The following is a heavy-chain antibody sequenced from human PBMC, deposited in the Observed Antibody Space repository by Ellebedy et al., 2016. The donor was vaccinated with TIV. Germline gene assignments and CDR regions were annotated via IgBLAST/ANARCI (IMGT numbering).Heavy chain of an antibody. V-gene: IGHV3-33*08. Sequence: GESLKISCAASGFTFSSYGMHWVRQAPGKGLEWVAVIWYDGSNKYYADSVKGRFTISRDNSKNTLYLQMNSLRAEDTAVYYCARDGGDSGWYLYYYYGMDVWGQGTTVTVSS. CDR1: GFTFSSYG. J-gene: IGHJ6*02. D-gene: IGHD6-19*01. CDR3: ARDGGDSGWYLYYYYGMDV. CDR2: IWYDGSNK.